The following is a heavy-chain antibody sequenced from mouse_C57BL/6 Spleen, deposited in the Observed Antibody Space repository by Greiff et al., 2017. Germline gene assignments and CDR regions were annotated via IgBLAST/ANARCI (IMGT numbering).Heavy chain of an antibody. D-gene: IGHD2-4*01. J-gene: IGHJ3*01. CDR3: ARWRGYDYDGFAY. CDR2: IDPSDSET. Sequence: QVQLKQPGAELVRPGSSVKLSCKASGYTFTSYWMHWVKQRPIQGLEWIGNIDPSDSETHYNQKFKDKATLTVDKSSSTAYMQLSSLTSEDSAVYYCARWRGYDYDGFAYWGQGTLVTVSA. V-gene: IGHV1-52*01. CDR1: GYTFTSYW.